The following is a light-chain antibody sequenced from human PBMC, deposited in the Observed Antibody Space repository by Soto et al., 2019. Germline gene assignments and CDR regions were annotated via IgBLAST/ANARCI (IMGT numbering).Light chain of an antibody. CDR1: GPNIGKNY. Sequence: QSVLTQPPSVSAAPGQKVTISCSGSGPNIGKNYVSWYQQVPGTAPKLLIYDNDKRRSGIPDRFSGSKSDTSATLDITGLQTGDEADYYCGTWDSSLSAAVSGGGTQLTVL. J-gene: IGLJ7*01. CDR2: DND. V-gene: IGLV1-51*01. CDR3: GTWDSSLSAAV.